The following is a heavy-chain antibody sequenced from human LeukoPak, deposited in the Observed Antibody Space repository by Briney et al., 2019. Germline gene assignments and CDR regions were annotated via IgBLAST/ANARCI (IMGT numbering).Heavy chain of an antibody. CDR2: MNANSGNT. D-gene: IGHD6-19*01. CDR1: GYTFTSYD. Sequence: GSVKVSCKASGYTFTSYDINWVRQATGQGLEWMGWMNANSGNTSYAQKFQGRVTMTRNTSISTAYMELSSLRSEDTAVYYCARVGYSSGWYRFDYWGQGTLVTVSS. CDR3: ARVGYSSGWYRFDY. J-gene: IGHJ4*02. V-gene: IGHV1-8*01.